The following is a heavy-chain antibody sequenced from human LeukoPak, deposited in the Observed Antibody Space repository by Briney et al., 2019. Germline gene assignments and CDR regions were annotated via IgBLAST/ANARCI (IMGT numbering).Heavy chain of an antibody. CDR1: GFTFSSYW. CDR3: ARDSGMGATMEFDP. D-gene: IGHD1-26*01. V-gene: IGHV3-7*01. CDR2: IKQDGSEK. Sequence: GGSLRLSCAASGFTFSSYWMSWVRQAPGKGLEWVANIKQDGSEKYYVDSVKGRFTISRDNAKNSLYLQMNSLRAEDTAVYYCARDSGMGATMEFDPWGQGTLVTVSS. J-gene: IGHJ5*02.